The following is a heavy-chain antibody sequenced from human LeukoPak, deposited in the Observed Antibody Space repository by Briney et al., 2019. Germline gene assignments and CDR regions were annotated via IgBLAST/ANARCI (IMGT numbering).Heavy chain of an antibody. CDR3: AREGYCRDDTYLSDVAFDI. D-gene: IGHD2-15*01. J-gene: IGHJ3*02. Sequence: GGSLRLSCAASGFAFSSFEMNWVRQAPGKGLEWVSYISSRATNIYYADCVKGRFTISRDNAKNSLYLQMNSLRAEDTAVYYCAREGYCRDDTYLSDVAFDIWGQGAMVTVSS. CDR1: GFAFSSFE. V-gene: IGHV3-48*03. CDR2: ISSRATNI.